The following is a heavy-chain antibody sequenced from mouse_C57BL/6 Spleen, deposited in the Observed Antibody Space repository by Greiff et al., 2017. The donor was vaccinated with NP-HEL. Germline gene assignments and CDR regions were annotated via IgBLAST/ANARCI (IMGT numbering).Heavy chain of an antibody. D-gene: IGHD5-1-1*01. V-gene: IGHV1-50*01. CDR1: GYTFPSYW. CDR3: ARQGDKYQGYYPMDY. Sequence: QVQLQQPGAELVKPGASVKLSCKASGYTFPSYWMQWVKPRPGQGLEWIGEIDPSASSTNYNQKFKRKATLTVVSSSSTAYMQLSSLTSEASAVFYCARQGDKYQGYYPMDYGGKGTSVTVSS. CDR2: IDPSASST. J-gene: IGHJ4*01.